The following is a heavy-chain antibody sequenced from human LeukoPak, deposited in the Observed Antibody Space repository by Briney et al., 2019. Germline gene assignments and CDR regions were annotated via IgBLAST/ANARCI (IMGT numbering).Heavy chain of an antibody. J-gene: IGHJ5*02. V-gene: IGHV3-30*04. CDR1: GFTFSSYA. CDR2: IPYDGSNK. CDR3: AKVRRPTYYYDSSGYNNWFDP. D-gene: IGHD3-22*01. Sequence: GGSLRLSCAASGFTFSSYAMHWVRQAPGKGLEWVAVIPYDGSNKYYADSVKGRFTISRENSKNRLYLQMNSLRAEDTAVYYCAKVRRPTYYYDSSGYNNWFDPWGQGTLVTVSS.